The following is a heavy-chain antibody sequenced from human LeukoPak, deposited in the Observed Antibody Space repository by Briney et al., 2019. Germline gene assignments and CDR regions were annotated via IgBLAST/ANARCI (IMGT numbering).Heavy chain of an antibody. J-gene: IGHJ3*02. V-gene: IGHV3-23*01. CDR2: ISGSGGST. CDR3: AKDLSSGSYPGSNAFDI. D-gene: IGHD1-26*01. CDR1: GFTFSSYA. Sequence: GGSLRLSCAASGFTFSSYAMSGVCQAPGKGLEWVSAISGSGGSTYFADSVKGRFTISRDNSKNTLYLQMNSLRAEDTAVYYCAKDLSSGSYPGSNAFDIWGQGTMVTVSS.